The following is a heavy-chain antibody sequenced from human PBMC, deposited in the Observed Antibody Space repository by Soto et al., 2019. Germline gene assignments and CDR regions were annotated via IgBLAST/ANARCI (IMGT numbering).Heavy chain of an antibody. CDR3: ARAETSGIHYFDY. D-gene: IGHD6-13*01. V-gene: IGHV4-59*02. CDR1: GDSVNSYC. J-gene: IGHJ4*02. CDR2: VYYSGST. Sequence: SETLSLTSTVTGDSVNSYCLSWMRQPPGKGLECMGYVYYSGSTNYNPSLKSRVTISVDTSKNQISLRLKSVTDADTAVYYCARAETSGIHYFDYWGQGSLVTVSS.